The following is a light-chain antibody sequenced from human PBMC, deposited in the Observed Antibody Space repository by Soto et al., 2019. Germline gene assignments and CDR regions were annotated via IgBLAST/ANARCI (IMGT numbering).Light chain of an antibody. CDR2: GAS. CDR3: QQYNNSPWT. CDR1: QSVSSSY. V-gene: IGKV3-20*01. Sequence: EIWLTQSPGTLSLSPGERATLSCGASQSVSSSYLAWYQQKPGQAPRLLIYGASSRATGIPDRLSGSGYGTDFTLTISRLETEDFEVYYCQQYNNSPWTFGQGTKVDIK. J-gene: IGKJ1*01.